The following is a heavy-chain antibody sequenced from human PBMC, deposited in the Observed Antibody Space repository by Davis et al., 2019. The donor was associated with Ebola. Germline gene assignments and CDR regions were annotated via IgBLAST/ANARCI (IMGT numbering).Heavy chain of an antibody. V-gene: IGHV3-30*02. CDR2: IWYDGSNK. J-gene: IGHJ4*02. CDR1: GFIFSSYG. D-gene: IGHD1-26*01. CDR3: AKVSSGGYGEFDY. Sequence: GESLKISCAASGFIFSSYGMHWVRQAPGKGLEWVAVIWYDGSNKLHADSVKGRFTISRDNSKNTLYLQMNSLRAEDTAVYYCAKVSSGGYGEFDYWGQGTLVTVSS.